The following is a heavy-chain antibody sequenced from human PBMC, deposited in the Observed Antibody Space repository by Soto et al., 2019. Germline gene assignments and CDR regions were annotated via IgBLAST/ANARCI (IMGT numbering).Heavy chain of an antibody. J-gene: IGHJ4*02. CDR3: ARKYYYGWGSYFDY. CDR1: GGSISSYY. D-gene: IGHD3-10*01. V-gene: IGHV4-59*08. CDR2: IYYSGST. Sequence: SETLSLTCTVSGGSISSYYWSWIRQPPGKGLEWIGYIYYSGSTNYNPSLKSRVTISVDTSKNQFSLKLSSVTAADTAVYYCARKYYYGWGSYFDYGGQGPLVTVSS.